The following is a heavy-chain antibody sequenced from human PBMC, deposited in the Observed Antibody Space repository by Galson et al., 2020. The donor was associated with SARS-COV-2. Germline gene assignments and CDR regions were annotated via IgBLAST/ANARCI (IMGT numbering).Heavy chain of an antibody. J-gene: IGHJ4*02. V-gene: IGHV3-13*01. D-gene: IGHD3-9*01. CDR2: IGTAGDT. Sequence: GESLKISCAASGFTFSSYDMHWVHQATGKGLEWVSAIGTAGDTYYPGSVKGRFTISRENAKNSLYLQMNSLRAGDTAVYYCATERDILTGYYNVGGIDYWGQGTLVTVSS. CDR1: GFTFSSYD. CDR3: ATERDILTGYYNVGGIDY.